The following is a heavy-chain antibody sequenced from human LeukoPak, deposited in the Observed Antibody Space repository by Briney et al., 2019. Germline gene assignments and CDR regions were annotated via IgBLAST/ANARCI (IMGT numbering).Heavy chain of an antibody. CDR3: VKAKQTFTGENFEHRALDP. J-gene: IGHJ5*02. CDR2: ISSSSSSI. Sequence: GGSLRLSCTASGFTFSIYHMNWVRQAPGKGLEWVSYISSSSSSIYYADSVKGRFTVSRDNPKNTVYLEMNSLRLEDTAVYYCVKAKQTFTGENFEHRALDPWGQGTLVTVS. D-gene: IGHD7-27*01. V-gene: IGHV3-48*01. CDR1: GFTFSIYH.